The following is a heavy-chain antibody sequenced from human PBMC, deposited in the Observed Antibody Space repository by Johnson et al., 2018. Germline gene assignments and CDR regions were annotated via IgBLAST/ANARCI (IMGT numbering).Heavy chain of an antibody. D-gene: IGHD2-2*01. Sequence: VQLQESGGGSVQPGGSLRLSCAASGFTFSRYWMHWVRQAPGMGLVWVSRINTDGTFIHYMDSVKGRFTISRDNTKNTLYPQMNRLRAEDTAVYFCTRDSYQAVLYYGMDVWGHGTTVTVSS. CDR1: GFTFSRYW. V-gene: IGHV3-74*01. CDR3: TRDSYQAVLYYGMDV. CDR2: INTDGTFI. J-gene: IGHJ6*02.